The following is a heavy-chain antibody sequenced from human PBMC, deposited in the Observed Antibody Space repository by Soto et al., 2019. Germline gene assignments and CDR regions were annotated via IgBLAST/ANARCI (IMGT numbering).Heavy chain of an antibody. J-gene: IGHJ6*03. V-gene: IGHV3-33*01. CDR1: GFTFSSYG. Sequence: GGSLRLSCAASGFTFSSYGMHWVRQAPGKGLEWVAVIWYDGSNKYYADSVKGRFTISRDNSKNTLYLQMNSLRAEDTAVYYCARSPYGTDGYYYYYYYMDVWGKGTTVTVSS. D-gene: IGHD4-17*01. CDR3: ARSPYGTDGYYYYYYYMDV. CDR2: IWYDGSNK.